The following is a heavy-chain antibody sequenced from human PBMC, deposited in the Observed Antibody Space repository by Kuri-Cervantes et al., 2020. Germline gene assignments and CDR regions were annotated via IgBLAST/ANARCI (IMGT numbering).Heavy chain of an antibody. CDR1: GGTFSSYA. Sequence: SVKVSCKASGGTFSSYAISWVRQAPGQGLEWMGGIIPIFGTANYAQKFQGGVTITADESTSTAYMELSSLRSEDTAIYYCAREELAGAVTGFDFWGQGTLVTVSS. V-gene: IGHV1-69*13. CDR3: AREELAGAVTGFDF. D-gene: IGHD6-19*01. CDR2: IIPIFGTA. J-gene: IGHJ4*02.